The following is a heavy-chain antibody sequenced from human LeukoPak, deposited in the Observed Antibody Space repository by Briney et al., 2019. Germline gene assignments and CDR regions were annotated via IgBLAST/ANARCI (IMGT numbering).Heavy chain of an antibody. D-gene: IGHD3-22*01. CDR1: GGTFSSYA. V-gene: IGHV1-69*04. J-gene: IGHJ3*02. CDR2: IIPILGIA. Sequence: ASVKVSCKASGGTFSSYAISWVRQAPGQGLEWMGRIIPILGIANYAQKFQGRVTITADKSTSTAYMELSSLRSEDTAVYYCASHYDSSVGDIWGQGTMVTVSS. CDR3: ASHYDSSVGDI.